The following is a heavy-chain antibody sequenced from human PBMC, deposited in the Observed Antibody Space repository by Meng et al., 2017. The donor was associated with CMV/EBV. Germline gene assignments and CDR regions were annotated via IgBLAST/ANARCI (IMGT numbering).Heavy chain of an antibody. CDR1: GGTFSSYT. CDR2: IIPILGIA. D-gene: IGHD3-3*01. Sequence: SVKVSCKASGGTFSSYTISWVRQAPGQGLEWMGRIIPILGIANYAQKFQGRVTITADKSTSTAYMELSSLRSEDTAVYYCVRDVGVVTLPGVFDYWGQGTLVTVSS. V-gene: IGHV1-69*04. J-gene: IGHJ4*02. CDR3: VRDVGVVTLPGVFDY.